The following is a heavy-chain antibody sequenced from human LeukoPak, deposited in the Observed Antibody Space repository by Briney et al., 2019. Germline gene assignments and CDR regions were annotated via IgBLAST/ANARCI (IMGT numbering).Heavy chain of an antibody. V-gene: IGHV3-66*01. Sequence: PGGSLRLSCAASGFTVSSNYMSWVRQAPGKGLELVSVIDRGASTYYADSVKGRFTVSRDNSKNTLFLQMNSLRAEDTAVYYCAGDGYQRPPGLHWGQGTLVTVSS. CDR3: AGDGYQRPPGLH. CDR1: GFTVSSNY. CDR2: IDRGAST. J-gene: IGHJ1*01. D-gene: IGHD5-12*01.